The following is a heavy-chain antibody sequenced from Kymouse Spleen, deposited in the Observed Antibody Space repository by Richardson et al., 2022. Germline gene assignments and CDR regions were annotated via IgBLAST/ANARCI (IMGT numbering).Heavy chain of an antibody. Sequence: QLQLQESGPGLVKPSETLSLTCTVSGGSISSSSYYWGWIRQPPGKGLEWIGSIYYSGSTYYNPSLKSRVTISVDTSKNQFSLKLSSVTAADTAVYYCARQGVAVNWFDPWGQGTLVTVSS. D-gene: IGHD6-19*01. CDR3: ARQGVAVNWFDP. CDR1: GGSISSSSYY. J-gene: IGHJ5*02. V-gene: IGHV4-39*01. CDR2: IYYSGST.